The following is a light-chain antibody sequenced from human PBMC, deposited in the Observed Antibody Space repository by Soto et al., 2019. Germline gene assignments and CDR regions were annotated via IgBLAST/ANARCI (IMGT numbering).Light chain of an antibody. CDR3: QQYYSYPPRT. V-gene: IGKV1-8*01. J-gene: IGKJ2*01. Sequence: AIRMTQSPSSFSASTGDRVTITCRASQGISSYLAWYQQKPGKAPKLLIYAASTLQSGVPLRFSGSGSGTDFTLTISCLQSEDFATYYCQQYYSYPPRTFGQGTKLEIK. CDR1: QGISSY. CDR2: AAS.